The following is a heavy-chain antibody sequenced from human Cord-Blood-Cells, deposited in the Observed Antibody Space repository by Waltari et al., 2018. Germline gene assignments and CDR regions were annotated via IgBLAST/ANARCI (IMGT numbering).Heavy chain of an antibody. V-gene: IGHV1-8*03. CDR3: ARGLAGYSSGWYNY. CDR2: MNPSSGNR. J-gene: IGHJ4*02. D-gene: IGHD6-19*01. CDR1: GYTFTSYD. Sequence: QVQLVQSGAEVKKPGASVKVSCKASGYTFTSYDINWVRQATGQGLEWMGWMNPSSGNRGYAQRFQGRVTSTRNTSRSAAYMERSSLRSEGTAVYYCARGLAGYSSGWYNYWGQGTLVTVSS.